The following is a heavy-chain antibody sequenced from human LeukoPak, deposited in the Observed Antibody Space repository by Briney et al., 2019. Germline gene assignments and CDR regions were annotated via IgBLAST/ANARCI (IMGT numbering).Heavy chain of an antibody. CDR3: ATDLFGIGNCGGDCYPGVNAFDI. J-gene: IGHJ3*02. CDR2: FDPEDGET. CDR1: GYTLTELS. D-gene: IGHD2-21*01. Sequence: EASVKVSCKVSGYTLTELSMHWVRQAPGKGLEWMGGFDPEDGETIYAQKFQGRVTMTEDTPTDTAYMELSSLRSEDTAVYYCATDLFGIGNCGGDCYPGVNAFDIWGQGTMVTVSS. V-gene: IGHV1-24*01.